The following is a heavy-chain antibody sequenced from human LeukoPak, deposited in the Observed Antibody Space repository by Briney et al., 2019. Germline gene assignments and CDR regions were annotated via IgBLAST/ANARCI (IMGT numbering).Heavy chain of an antibody. J-gene: IGHJ4*02. CDR2: VSYDGGAK. Sequence: GRSLRLSCAASGFTFNTYALHWVRQAPGKGLEWVAVVSYDGGAKYYADSVKGRFTISRDNSKNTVDLQMDSLRAEDTAVYYCATDYWGQGTLVTVSS. CDR3: ATDY. V-gene: IGHV3-30*03. CDR1: GFTFNTYA.